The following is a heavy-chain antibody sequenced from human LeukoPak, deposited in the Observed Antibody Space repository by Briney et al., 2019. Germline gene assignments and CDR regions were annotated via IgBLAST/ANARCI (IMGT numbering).Heavy chain of an antibody. V-gene: IGHV3-21*01. CDR1: GFTFSSYS. CDR3: ARAGEMATIYYFDY. Sequence: GGSLRLSCAASGFTFSSYSMTWVRQAPGKGLEWVSSISSSSSYIYYADSVKGPFTISRDNAKNSLYLQMNSLRAEDTAVYYCARAGEMATIYYFDYWGQGTLVTVSS. CDR2: ISSSSSYI. J-gene: IGHJ4*02. D-gene: IGHD5-24*01.